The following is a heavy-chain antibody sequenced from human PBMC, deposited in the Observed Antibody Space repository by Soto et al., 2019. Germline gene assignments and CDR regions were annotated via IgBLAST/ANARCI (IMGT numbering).Heavy chain of an antibody. CDR3: AKVRKQWLDFDAFDI. J-gene: IGHJ3*02. CDR1: EFTFSSYA. V-gene: IGHV3-23*01. CDR2: ISGSGGST. D-gene: IGHD6-19*01. Sequence: PGGSLRLSCAASEFTFSSYAMSWVRQAPGKGLEWVSAISGSGGSTYYADSVKGRFTISRDNSKNTLYLQMNSLRAEDMAVYYCAKVRKQWLDFDAFDIWGQGTMVTVSS.